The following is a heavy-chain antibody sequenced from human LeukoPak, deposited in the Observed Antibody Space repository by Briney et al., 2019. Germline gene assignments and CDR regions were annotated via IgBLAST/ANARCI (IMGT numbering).Heavy chain of an antibody. CDR1: GGSISSSSYY. D-gene: IGHD3-10*01. J-gene: IGHJ4*02. V-gene: IGHV4-39*01. Sequence: PSETLSLTCTVSGGSISSSSYYWGWIRRPPGKGLEWIGSIYYSGSTYYNPSLKSRVIISVDTSKNQFSLKLSSVTAADTAVYYCARSYYYGSGSFDYWGQGTLVTVSS. CDR2: IYYSGST. CDR3: ARSYYYGSGSFDY.